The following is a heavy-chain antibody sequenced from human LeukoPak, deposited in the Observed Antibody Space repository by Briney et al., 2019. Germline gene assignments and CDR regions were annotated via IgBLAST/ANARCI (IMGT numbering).Heavy chain of an antibody. Sequence: PGGSLRLSRAASGFTFSSYGMHWVRQAPGKGLEWVAVIWYDGSNKYYADSVKGRFTISRDNSKNTLYLQMNSLRAEDTAVYYCAREYYYGSGSYTSYFDYWGQGTLVTVSS. CDR1: GFTFSSYG. V-gene: IGHV3-33*01. D-gene: IGHD3-10*01. CDR2: IWYDGSNK. CDR3: AREYYYGSGSYTSYFDY. J-gene: IGHJ4*02.